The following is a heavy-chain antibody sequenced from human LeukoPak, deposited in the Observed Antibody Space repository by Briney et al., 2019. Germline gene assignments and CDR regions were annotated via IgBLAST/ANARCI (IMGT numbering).Heavy chain of an antibody. J-gene: IGHJ1*01. CDR3: AKETEQPDFQH. CDR2: ISGSGGST. D-gene: IGHD6-13*01. V-gene: IGHV3-23*01. CDR1: GFTFSSYA. Sequence: GGSLRPSCATSGFTFSSYAMNWVRQAPGKGLEWVSAISGSGGSTYYADSVKGRFTISRDNSKNTLYLQMNSLRAEDTAVYYCAKETEQPDFQHWGQGTLVTVSS.